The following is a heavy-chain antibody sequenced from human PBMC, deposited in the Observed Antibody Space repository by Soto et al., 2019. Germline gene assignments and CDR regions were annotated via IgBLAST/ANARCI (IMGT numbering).Heavy chain of an antibody. CDR1: GFTFSSYA. CDR2: ISGSGGST. V-gene: IGHV3-23*01. CDR3: AKAEQLVSSFDY. D-gene: IGHD6-6*01. J-gene: IGHJ4*02. Sequence: EVQLLESGGGLVQPGGSLRLSCAASGFTFSSYAMSWVRQAPGKGLEWVSAISGSGGSTYYADSVKGRFTISRDNSKNTLYLQRNRLRAEDTAVYYCAKAEQLVSSFDYGGQGTLVTVSS.